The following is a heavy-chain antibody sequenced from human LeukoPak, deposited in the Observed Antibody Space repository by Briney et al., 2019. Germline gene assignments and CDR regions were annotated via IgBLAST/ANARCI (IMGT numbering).Heavy chain of an antibody. CDR3: ARAYSSGSRMYYFDY. Sequence: PSGTLSLTCAVSGGSISSSNWWSWVRQPPGKGLEWIGEIYHSGNTNYNPSLKSRVTISVDTSKNQFSLKLSSVTAADTAVYYCARAYSSGSRMYYFDYWGQGTLVTVSS. CDR1: GGSISSSNW. CDR2: IYHSGNT. J-gene: IGHJ4*02. V-gene: IGHV4-4*02. D-gene: IGHD6-19*01.